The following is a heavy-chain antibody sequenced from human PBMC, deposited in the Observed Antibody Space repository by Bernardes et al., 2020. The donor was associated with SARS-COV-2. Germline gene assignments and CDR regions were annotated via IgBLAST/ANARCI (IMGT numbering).Heavy chain of an antibody. Sequence: ASVKVSCKASGYHFVSYGISWVRQAPGQGLEWMGWISGYNGDTSYAQMFQDRVTMTTDTSTNTAYMELRSLRSDDTAVYYCATVVGYSYGGGWFDPWGQGSLVTVSS. CDR1: GYHFVSYG. V-gene: IGHV1-18*01. D-gene: IGHD5-18*01. J-gene: IGHJ5*02. CDR3: ATVVGYSYGGGWFDP. CDR2: ISGYNGDT.